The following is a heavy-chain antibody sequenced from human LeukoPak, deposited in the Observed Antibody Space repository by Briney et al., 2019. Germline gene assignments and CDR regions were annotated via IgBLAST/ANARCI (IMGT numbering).Heavy chain of an antibody. J-gene: IGHJ4*02. D-gene: IGHD2-8*01. CDR1: GYTFTSYY. CDR3: GGEGGERYAKKNFDY. Sequence: AASVKVSCKASGYTFTSYYMHWVRQAPGQGLEWMGLINPNGVITSYAQKFQGRVTMTRDTSTSTHYMELSSLRSEDTAVYYGGGEGGERYAKKNFDYWAQETLVTVSS. CDR2: INPNGVIT. V-gene: IGHV1-46*01.